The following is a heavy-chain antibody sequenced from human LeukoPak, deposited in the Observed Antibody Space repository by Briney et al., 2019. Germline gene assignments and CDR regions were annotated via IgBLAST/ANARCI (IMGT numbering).Heavy chain of an antibody. D-gene: IGHD3-22*01. CDR1: GYTFTSYG. CDR3: ARDHIGHYYDSSGYSREGFDY. V-gene: IGHV1-18*01. Sequence: GASVKVSCKASGYTFTSYGISWVRQAPGQGLEWMGWISAYNGNTNYAQNLQGRVTMTTDTSTSTAYMEVRSLRSDDTAVYYCARDHIGHYYDSSGYSREGFDYWGQGTLVTVSS. J-gene: IGHJ4*02. CDR2: ISAYNGNT.